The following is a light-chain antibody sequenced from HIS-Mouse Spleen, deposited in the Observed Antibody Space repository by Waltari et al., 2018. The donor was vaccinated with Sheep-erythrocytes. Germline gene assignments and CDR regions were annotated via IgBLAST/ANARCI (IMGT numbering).Light chain of an antibody. J-gene: IGLJ3*02. V-gene: IGLV2-11*01. CDR1: SSDGVGYNY. Sequence: QSALTQPRSVSGSPGQSVTISCTGTSSDGVGYNYVSWYQQHPGNAPKLMIYDVSKRPSGVPDRFSGSKSGNTASLTISGLQAEDEADYYCCSYAGSSTPWVFGGGTKLTVL. CDR3: CSYAGSSTPWV. CDR2: DVS.